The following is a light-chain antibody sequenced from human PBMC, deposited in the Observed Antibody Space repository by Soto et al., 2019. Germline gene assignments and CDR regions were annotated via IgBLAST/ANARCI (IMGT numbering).Light chain of an antibody. CDR3: QSYDSSLSGYV. Sequence: QSVLTQPPSVSGAPGQRVTISCTGSSSNIGAGYDVHWYQQLPGTAPKLLIFGYASRPSGVPDRFSGSKSGTSASLAITGLQAEDEADYSCQSYDSSLSGYVFGTGTKLTVL. CDR1: SSNIGAGYD. CDR2: GYA. V-gene: IGLV1-40*01. J-gene: IGLJ1*01.